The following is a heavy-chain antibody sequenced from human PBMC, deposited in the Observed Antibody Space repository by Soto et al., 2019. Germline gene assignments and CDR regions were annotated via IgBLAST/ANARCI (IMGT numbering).Heavy chain of an antibody. CDR3: AKSPSRAPYGMDV. Sequence: EVQLLESGGSLVQPGGSIRLSCAASGFPFSMYAMTWVRQAPGKGLEWVSAISGSVASTYYADSVKGLFTISRDNSKKKVYLEMNSLRVEDTAVYHCAKSPSRAPYGMDVWGQGTTVTVSS. J-gene: IGHJ6*02. CDR1: GFPFSMYA. V-gene: IGHV3-23*01. CDR2: ISGSVAST. D-gene: IGHD6-6*01.